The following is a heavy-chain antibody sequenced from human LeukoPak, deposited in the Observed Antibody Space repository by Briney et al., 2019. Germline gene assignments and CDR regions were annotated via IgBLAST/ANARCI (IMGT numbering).Heavy chain of an antibody. V-gene: IGHV4-30-2*01. CDR3: ARRPVTTFGMDV. Sequence: PSETLSLTCTVSGGSISDSYWNWMRQPPGKGLEWIGYIYHSGSTYYNPSLKSRVTISVDRSKNQFSLKLSSVTAADTAVYYCARRPVTTFGMDVWGQGTTVTVSS. CDR2: IYHSGST. CDR1: GGSISDSY. J-gene: IGHJ6*02. D-gene: IGHD4-11*01.